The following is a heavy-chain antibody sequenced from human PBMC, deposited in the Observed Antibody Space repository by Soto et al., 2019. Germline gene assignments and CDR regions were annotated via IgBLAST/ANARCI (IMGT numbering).Heavy chain of an antibody. CDR2: INHSGST. V-gene: IGHV4-34*01. CDR3: ARAGSGWYFRGSFYFDY. CDR1: GSAYSGYY. D-gene: IGHD6-19*01. Sequence: PSGTLCLTAADDGSAYSGYYWSWISQPPGKGLEWIGEINHSGSTNYNPSLKSRVTISVDTSKNQFSLKLSPVTAADTAVYYCARAGSGWYFRGSFYFDYWGQGTLATVSS. J-gene: IGHJ4*02.